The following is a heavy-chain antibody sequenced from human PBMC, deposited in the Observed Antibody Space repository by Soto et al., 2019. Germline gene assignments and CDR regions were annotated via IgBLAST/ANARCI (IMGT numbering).Heavy chain of an antibody. CDR1: GGSFSGYY. CDR2: INHSGST. V-gene: IGHV4-34*01. Sequence: SETLSLTCAVYGGSFSGYYWSWIRQPPGKGLEWIGEINHSGSTNYNPSLKSRVTISVDTSKNQFPLKLSSVTAADTAVYYCAIGATYYDFWSGSKYNWFDPWGQGTLVTVSS. D-gene: IGHD3-3*01. CDR3: AIGATYYDFWSGSKYNWFDP. J-gene: IGHJ5*02.